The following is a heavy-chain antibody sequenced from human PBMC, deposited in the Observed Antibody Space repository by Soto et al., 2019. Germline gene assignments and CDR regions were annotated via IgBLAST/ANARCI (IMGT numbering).Heavy chain of an antibody. D-gene: IGHD1-26*01. CDR2: INPNSGGT. CDR3: ASIRAIVGATYFDY. Sequence: VASVKVSCKASGYTFTGYYMHWVRQAPGQGLEWMGWINPNSGGTNYAQKFQGRVTMTRDTSISTAYMELSRLRSDDTAVYYCASIRAIVGATYFDYWGQGTLVTVSS. V-gene: IGHV1-2*02. J-gene: IGHJ4*02. CDR1: GYTFTGYY.